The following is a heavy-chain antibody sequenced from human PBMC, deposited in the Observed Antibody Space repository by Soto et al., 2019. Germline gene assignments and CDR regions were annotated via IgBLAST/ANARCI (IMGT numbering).Heavy chain of an antibody. V-gene: IGHV1-69*02. CDR2: IIPILGIT. Sequence: QVQLVQSGAEVKKPGSSVKVSCKASGVTFSSYTISWVRQAPGQGLEWMGRIIPILGITNYAQKFQGRVTIIADKSPSTVPLELSSLGSEDTAIYYSRWLINGASDVSDFWGQGTMVTVSS. CDR3: RWLINGASDVSDF. CDR1: GVTFSSYT. D-gene: IGHD4-17*01. J-gene: IGHJ3*01.